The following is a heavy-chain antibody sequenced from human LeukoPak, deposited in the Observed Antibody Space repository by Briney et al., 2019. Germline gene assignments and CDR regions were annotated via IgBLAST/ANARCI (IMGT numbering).Heavy chain of an antibody. D-gene: IGHD2/OR15-2a*01. V-gene: IGHV4-39*01. J-gene: IGHJ4*02. CDR1: GGSISSGNYH. Sequence: PSETLSLTCTVSGGSISSGNYHWGWIRQPPGKGLEWIGIIDYSGTTYYSPSLESRVTIFVDTSKNQFSLKLRSVTAADTAVYSWGRADKYHLFDYWGQGTLVTVSS. CDR2: IDYSGTT. CDR3: GRADKYHLFDY.